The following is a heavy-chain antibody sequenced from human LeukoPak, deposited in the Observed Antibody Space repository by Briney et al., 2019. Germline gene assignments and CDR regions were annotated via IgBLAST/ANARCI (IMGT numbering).Heavy chain of an antibody. V-gene: IGHV3-48*01. J-gene: IGHJ1*01. CDR1: GSTFSSYS. D-gene: IGHD1-26*01. Sequence: GGSLRLSCAASGSTFSSYSMNWVRQAPGKGLEWVSYISSSSSTVYYADSVKGRFTISRDNAENSLYLQMNSLRAEDTAVYYCAKDVGATAAEYFQHWGQGTLVTVSS. CDR2: ISSSSSTV. CDR3: AKDVGATAAEYFQH.